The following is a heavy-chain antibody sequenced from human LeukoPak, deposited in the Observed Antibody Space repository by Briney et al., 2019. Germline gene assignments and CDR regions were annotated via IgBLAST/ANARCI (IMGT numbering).Heavy chain of an antibody. D-gene: IGHD3-9*01. CDR3: ARARYSDPDHRYYYYYYMDV. J-gene: IGHJ6*03. CDR1: GGSFSGYY. CDR2: INHSGST. Sequence: SETLSLTCAVYGGSFSGYYWSWIRQPPGKGLEWIGEINHSGSTNYNPSLKSRVTISVDTSKNQLSLKLSSVTAADTAVYYCARARYSDPDHRYYYYYYMDVWGKGTTVTVSS. V-gene: IGHV4-34*01.